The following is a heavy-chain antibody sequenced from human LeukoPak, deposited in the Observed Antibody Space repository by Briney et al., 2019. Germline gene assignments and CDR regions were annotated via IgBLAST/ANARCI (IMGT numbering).Heavy chain of an antibody. Sequence: GGSLRLSCAASGFTFSSYWMSWVRQAPGKGLEWVANIKQDGGEKYYVDSVKGRFTISRDNAKNSLYLQMNSLRAEDTAVYYCARVAPGSSTSHYYYYGMDVWGQGTTVTVSS. D-gene: IGHD2-2*01. J-gene: IGHJ6*02. CDR3: ARVAPGSSTSHYYYYGMDV. V-gene: IGHV3-7*01. CDR1: GFTFSSYW. CDR2: IKQDGGEK.